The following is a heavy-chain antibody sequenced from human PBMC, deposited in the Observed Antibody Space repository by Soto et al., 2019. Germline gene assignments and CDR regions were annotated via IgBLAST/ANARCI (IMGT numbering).Heavy chain of an antibody. V-gene: IGHV3-30*04. CDR1: GFTFASYA. CDR3: ARPKGISIFGVDAIYYYGMDV. Sequence: QVQLVESGGGVVQPGKSLRLSCAASGFTFASYAMHWVRQAPGEGLEWVALISYDGGKKYYADYVKGRFTISRDNSENTLPLQMSCMRAEDTAVYYCARPKGISIFGVDAIYYYGMDVWGQGTTVTVSS. CDR2: ISYDGGKK. D-gene: IGHD3-3*01. J-gene: IGHJ6*02.